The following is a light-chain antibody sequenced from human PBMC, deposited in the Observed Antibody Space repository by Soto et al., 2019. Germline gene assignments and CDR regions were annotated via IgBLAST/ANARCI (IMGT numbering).Light chain of an antibody. CDR3: KQYNQWPLT. V-gene: IGKV3-15*01. Sequence: EIVMTQSPATLSVSPGEKATLSCRASQTVSNNLAWYQQKPGQAPRLLIYFASTRATGIPARFSGSGSGTEFTLTINSLQSEDFAVYYCKQYNQWPLTFGGGTKAETK. J-gene: IGKJ4*01. CDR2: FAS. CDR1: QTVSNN.